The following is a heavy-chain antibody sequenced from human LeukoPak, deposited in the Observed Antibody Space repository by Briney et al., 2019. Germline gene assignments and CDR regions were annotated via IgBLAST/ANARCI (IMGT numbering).Heavy chain of an antibody. Sequence: QSGGSLRLSCAASGFTFTTYWMSWVRQAPGKGLEWVANIKQDGTEKYYVDSVKGRFTISRDNAKNSLYLQMNSLRVEDTAVYYCAKDWGYYYGSGSYPDYWGQGTLVTVSS. V-gene: IGHV3-7*01. J-gene: IGHJ4*02. CDR3: AKDWGYYYGSGSYPDY. CDR1: GFTFTTYW. D-gene: IGHD3-10*01. CDR2: IKQDGTEK.